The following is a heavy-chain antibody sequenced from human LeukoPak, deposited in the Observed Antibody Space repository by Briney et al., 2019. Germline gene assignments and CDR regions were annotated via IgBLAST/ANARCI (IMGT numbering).Heavy chain of an antibody. D-gene: IGHD3-22*01. CDR2: IKQGESER. CDR3: ARGDNSAFDI. J-gene: IGHJ3*02. CDR1: GFTFRSYR. V-gene: IGHV3-7*04. Sequence: PGGSLRLSCAASGFTFRSYRMNWVRQAPGKGLEWVASIKQGESERYYVDSVNGRFTISRDNAKNSLYLQMNSLRAEDTAVYYWARGDNSAFDIWGQGTMVTVSS.